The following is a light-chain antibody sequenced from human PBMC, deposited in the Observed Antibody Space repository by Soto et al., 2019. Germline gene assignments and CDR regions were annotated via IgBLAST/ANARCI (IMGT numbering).Light chain of an antibody. CDR1: SSDVGGYNY. CDR2: DVS. CDR3: CSYAGSYTLWV. V-gene: IGLV2-11*01. J-gene: IGLJ3*02. Sequence: QSALTQPRSVSGSPGQSVTISCTGNSSDVGGYNYVSWYQQHPGKAPKLMIYDVSKRPSGVPDRFSGSKSGNTASLTISGLQAEDEADYYCCSYAGSYTLWVFGGGTKLTVL.